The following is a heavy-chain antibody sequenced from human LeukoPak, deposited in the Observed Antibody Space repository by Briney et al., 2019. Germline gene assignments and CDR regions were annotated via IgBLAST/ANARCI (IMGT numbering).Heavy chain of an antibody. CDR2: IIPILGIA. V-gene: IGHV1-69*02. Sequence: SVKVSCKASGGTFSSYTISWVRQAPGQGLEWMGRIIPILGIANYAQKFQGRVTITADKSTSTAYMELSSLRSEDTAVYYCASMGIAGAGWNTYYFDYWGQGTLVTVSS. J-gene: IGHJ4*02. CDR1: GGTFSSYT. D-gene: IGHD6-19*01. CDR3: ASMGIAGAGWNTYYFDY.